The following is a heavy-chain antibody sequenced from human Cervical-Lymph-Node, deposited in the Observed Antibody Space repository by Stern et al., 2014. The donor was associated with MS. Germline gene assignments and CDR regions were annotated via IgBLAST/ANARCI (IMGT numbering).Heavy chain of an antibody. CDR3: ARKSLSMDHYFDS. D-gene: IGHD2-2*03. V-gene: IGHV4-59*01. Sequence: QVHLQQSGPGLGKPSETLSLTCPVSGASLSSYYWNWIRQPPGKRLEWLVYIYYTGPTNYNPALKGRFAISLDPSKNQFSLILRSVSAADTAVYYCARKSLSMDHYFDSWGQGTLVTVSS. J-gene: IGHJ4*02. CDR1: GASLSSYY. CDR2: IYYTGPT.